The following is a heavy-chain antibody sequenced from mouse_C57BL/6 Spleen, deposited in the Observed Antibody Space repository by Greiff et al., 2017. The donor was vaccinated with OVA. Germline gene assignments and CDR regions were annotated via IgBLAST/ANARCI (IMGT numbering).Heavy chain of an antibody. J-gene: IGHJ2*01. V-gene: IGHV1-4*01. D-gene: IGHD2-1*01. CDR2: INPSSGYT. CDR3: ARENGNFYFDY. Sequence: QVQLKQSGAEMARTGCPGKMFCKASGYNFTSYTVHWVKKRPGQGLEWIGYINPSSGYTKYNQKFKDKATLTADKSSSTAYMQLSSLTSEDSAVYYCARENGNFYFDYWGQGTTLTVSS. CDR1: GYNFTSYT.